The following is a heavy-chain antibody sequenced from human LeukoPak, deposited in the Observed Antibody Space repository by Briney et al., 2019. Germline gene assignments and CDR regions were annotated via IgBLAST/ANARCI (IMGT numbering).Heavy chain of an antibody. CDR3: VRVNGTYFDF. Sequence: GGSLRLSCAASGFTFSSYSMNWVRQAPGKGLEWVSYISATGCTIYYLDSVKGRFTVSRDNDMNALFLQMDRPRAEDTAVYYCVRVNGTYFDFWGQGTLVTLSP. J-gene: IGHJ4*02. CDR1: GFTFSSYS. CDR2: ISATGCTI. D-gene: IGHD2-8*01. V-gene: IGHV3-48*01.